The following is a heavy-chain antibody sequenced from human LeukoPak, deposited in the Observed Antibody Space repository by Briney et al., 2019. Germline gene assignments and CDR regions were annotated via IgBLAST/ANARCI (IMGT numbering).Heavy chain of an antibody. Sequence: GASVKVSCKASEYIFTGYYMHWVRQAPGQGLEWMGWINPNSGGTNYAQKFQGRVTMTRDTSINTAYMELSGLRSDDTAVYYCARGALQTGEDFYYYGLDVWAQGTTVTVSS. CDR1: EYIFTGYY. V-gene: IGHV1-2*02. CDR3: ARGALQTGEDFYYYGLDV. J-gene: IGHJ6*02. CDR2: INPNSGGT. D-gene: IGHD7-27*01.